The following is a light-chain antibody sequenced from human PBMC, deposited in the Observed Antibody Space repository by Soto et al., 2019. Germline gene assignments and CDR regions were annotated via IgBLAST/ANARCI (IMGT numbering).Light chain of an antibody. CDR3: QQFSGYPLT. CDR1: QTVRNNY. CDR2: DAS. V-gene: IGKV3-20*01. J-gene: IGKJ4*01. Sequence: EFVLTQSPGTLSLSPGERATLSCRASQTVRNNYLAWYQQKPGQASRLLIYDASSRATGIPDRFSGGGSGTDFTLTISRLEPEDFAVYYCQQFSGYPLTFGGGTKVDIK.